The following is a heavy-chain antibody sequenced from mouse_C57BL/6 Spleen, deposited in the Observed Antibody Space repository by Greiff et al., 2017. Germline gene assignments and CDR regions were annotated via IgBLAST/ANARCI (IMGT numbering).Heavy chain of an antibody. CDR1: GFTFSDYG. D-gene: IGHD1-2*01. CDR3: AGHYDGYWYFDV. Sequence: EVKVVESGGGLVKPGGSLKLSCAASGFTFSDYGMHWVRQAPEKGLEWVAYISSGSSTIYYADTVKGRFTISRDNAKNTLFLKMTSLRSEDTAMYYCAGHYDGYWYFDVRGTGATVTVSS. CDR2: ISSGSSTI. J-gene: IGHJ1*03. V-gene: IGHV5-17*01.